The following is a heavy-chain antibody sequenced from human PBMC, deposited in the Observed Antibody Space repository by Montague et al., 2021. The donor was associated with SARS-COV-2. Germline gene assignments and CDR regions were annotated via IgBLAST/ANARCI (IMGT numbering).Heavy chain of an antibody. J-gene: IGHJ4*02. CDR1: GGSISSSSYY. CDR3: ARVRGLTIFGVVGTFDY. D-gene: IGHD3-3*01. Sequence: SETLSLTCTVSGGSISSSSYYWGWIRQPPGKGLEWIGSIYYSGSTYYNPSLKSRVTISVDTSKNQFSLKLSSVTAADTAVYYCARVRGLTIFGVVGTFDYGGQGTLVTVSS. V-gene: IGHV4-39*07. CDR2: IYYSGST.